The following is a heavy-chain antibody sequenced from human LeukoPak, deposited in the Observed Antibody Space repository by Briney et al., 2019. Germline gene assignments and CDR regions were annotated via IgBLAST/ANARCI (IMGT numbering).Heavy chain of an antibody. Sequence: AASVKVSCKASGYTFTSYAMHWVRQAPGQRLEWMGWINAGNGNTKYSQKFQGRVTMTRDTSTSTVYMELSSLRSEDTAVYYCARGVDDSSGYYFFGPYYFDYWGQGTLVTVSS. CDR3: ARGVDDSSGYYFFGPYYFDY. J-gene: IGHJ4*02. CDR2: INAGNGNT. D-gene: IGHD3-22*01. CDR1: GYTFTSYA. V-gene: IGHV1-3*01.